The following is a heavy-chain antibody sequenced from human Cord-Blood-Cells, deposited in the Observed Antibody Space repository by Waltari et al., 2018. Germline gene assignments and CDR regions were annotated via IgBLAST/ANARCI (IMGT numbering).Heavy chain of an antibody. D-gene: IGHD2-2*01. V-gene: IGHV4-34*01. CDR3: ARGLERDIVVVPAAIKLDP. Sequence: QVQLQQWGAGLLKPSETLSLTCAVYGWSFSGYYWSWIRQTPGKGLEWIGEINHSGSTNYNPSLKSRVTISVDTSKNQFSLKLSSVTAADTAVYYCARGLERDIVVVPAAIKLDPWGQGTLVTVSS. CDR1: GWSFSGYY. J-gene: IGHJ5*02. CDR2: INHSGST.